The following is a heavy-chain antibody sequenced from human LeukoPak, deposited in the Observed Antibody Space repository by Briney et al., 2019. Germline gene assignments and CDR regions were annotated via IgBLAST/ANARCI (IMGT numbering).Heavy chain of an antibody. J-gene: IGHJ5*02. CDR3: ARVGVLVVFNWFDP. D-gene: IGHD2-8*02. CDR1: GYTFTSYT. V-gene: IGHV1-3*01. Sequence: ASVKVSCKASGYTFTSYTIHWVRQAPGQRLEWMGWINAYNGNTHYEQKFQGRVTMTTDTSTNTAYMELRSLRSDDTAVYYCARVGVLVVFNWFDPWGQGTLVTVSS. CDR2: INAYNGNT.